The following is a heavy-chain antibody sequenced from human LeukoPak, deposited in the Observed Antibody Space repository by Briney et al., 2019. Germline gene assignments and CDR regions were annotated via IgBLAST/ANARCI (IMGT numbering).Heavy chain of an antibody. CDR2: ISGSGGST. J-gene: IGHJ6*02. CDR1: GFTFTTYW. V-gene: IGHV3-23*01. Sequence: PGGSLRPSCAASGFTFTTYWMHWVRQAPGKGLVWVSAISGSGGSTYYADSVKGRFTISRDNSRNTLSLQMNSLRAEDTAVYYCAKDSYCSGSSCYALGTYYYGMDVWGQGTTVTVSS. CDR3: AKDSYCSGSSCYALGTYYYGMDV. D-gene: IGHD2-15*01.